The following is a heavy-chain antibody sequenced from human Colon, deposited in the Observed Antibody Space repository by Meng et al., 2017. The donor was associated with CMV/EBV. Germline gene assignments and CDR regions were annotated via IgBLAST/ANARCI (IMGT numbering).Heavy chain of an antibody. V-gene: IGHV3-30*03. CDR2: MSYDANNK. CDR1: GFMFSAYG. D-gene: IGHD2-21*01. CDR3: ASERVVDLPQHYSEMDV. J-gene: IGHJ6*02. Sequence: GGSLRLSCATSGFMFSAYGIHWVRQSPGKGLEWVAAMSYDANNKYYAESVKGRFTISRDYSKNTHYLQMNSLRAEDTAVYYCASERVVDLPQHYSEMDVWGPGTTVTVSS.